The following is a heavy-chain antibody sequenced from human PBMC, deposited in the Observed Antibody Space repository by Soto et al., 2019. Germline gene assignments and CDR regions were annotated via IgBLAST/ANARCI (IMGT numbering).Heavy chain of an antibody. J-gene: IGHJ6*02. D-gene: IGHD3-3*01. V-gene: IGHV1-18*01. CDR3: ARDRRGERFLEWLGHYYYYGMDL. CDR2: ISIYNNNT. CDR1: GFTFSKFG. Sequence: QVQLVQSGAEVRKPGASVIVSCKASGFTFSKFGISWVRQAPGQGLEWMGWISIYNNNTNYARKLEGRVAMTTDTSTSTAYMELRSLRSDDTAIYYCARDRRGERFLEWLGHYYYYGMDLWGQGTTVTVSS.